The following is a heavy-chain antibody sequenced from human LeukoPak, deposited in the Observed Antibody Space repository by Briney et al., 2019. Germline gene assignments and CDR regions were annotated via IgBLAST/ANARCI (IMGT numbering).Heavy chain of an antibody. Sequence: ASVKVSCKASGYTFTSYGISWVRQAPGQGLEWMGWISAYNGNTNYAQNFQGRVTITADESTSTAYMELSSLRSEDTAVYYCARVGYCSGGSCPRRNYYYYYMDVWGKGTTVTISS. D-gene: IGHD2-15*01. CDR3: ARVGYCSGGSCPRRNYYYYYMDV. J-gene: IGHJ6*03. CDR2: ISAYNGNT. V-gene: IGHV1-18*01. CDR1: GYTFTSYG.